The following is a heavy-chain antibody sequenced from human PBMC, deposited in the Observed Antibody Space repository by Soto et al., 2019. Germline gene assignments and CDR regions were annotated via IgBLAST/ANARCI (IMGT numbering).Heavy chain of an antibody. Sequence: GESLKISCKGSGYSFTSYWIGWVRQMPGKGLEWMGIIYPGDSDTRYSPSFQGQVTISADKSISTAYLQWSSLKASDTAMYYCARRYCSGGSCYGQYAFDIWGQGTMVTVS. CDR3: ARRYCSGGSCYGQYAFDI. V-gene: IGHV5-51*01. CDR1: GYSFTSYW. D-gene: IGHD2-15*01. J-gene: IGHJ3*02. CDR2: IYPGDSDT.